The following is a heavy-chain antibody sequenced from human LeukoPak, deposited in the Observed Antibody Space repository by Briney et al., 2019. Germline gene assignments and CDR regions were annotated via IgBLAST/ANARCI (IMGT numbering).Heavy chain of an antibody. CDR2: IYSGGST. CDR3: ARAVAVMVQLWTRTFDY. Sequence: GVSLRLSCAASGFTVSSNYMSWVRQAPGKGLEWVAVIYSGGSTYYADSVKGRFTICRHNSKNTLYLQMNSLRAEETAVYYCARAVAVMVQLWTRTFDYWGQGTLVTVSS. V-gene: IGHV3-53*04. J-gene: IGHJ4*02. CDR1: GFTVSSNY. D-gene: IGHD5-18*01.